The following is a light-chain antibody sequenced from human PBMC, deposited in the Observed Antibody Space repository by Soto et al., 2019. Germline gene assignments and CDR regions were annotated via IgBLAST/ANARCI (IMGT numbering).Light chain of an antibody. V-gene: IGLV2-14*01. J-gene: IGLJ1*01. CDR1: SSDVSIYNY. Sequence: QSALTQPASVSGSPGQSITISCTGTSSDVSIYNYVSWYQQHPGKAPKLMIYEVSNRPSGVSNRFSGAKSGNTASLTISGLQVEDEADYYCCSYTSSTNYVFGAGTKVNVL. CDR2: EVS. CDR3: CSYTSSTNYV.